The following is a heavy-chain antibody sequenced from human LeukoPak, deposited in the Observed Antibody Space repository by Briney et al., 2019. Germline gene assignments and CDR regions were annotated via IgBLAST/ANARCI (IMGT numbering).Heavy chain of an antibody. D-gene: IGHD2-2*01. CDR1: GFTFSRFW. V-gene: IGHV3-7*01. J-gene: IGHJ4*02. CDR3: ASASPAGDY. Sequence: GGSLRLSCAASGFTFSRFWMSWVRQAPGKGLEWVANIKQDGSEKYYVDSVKGRFTISRDNAKNSPHLQMNSLRAEGTAVYYCASASPAGDYWGQGTLVTVSS. CDR2: IKQDGSEK.